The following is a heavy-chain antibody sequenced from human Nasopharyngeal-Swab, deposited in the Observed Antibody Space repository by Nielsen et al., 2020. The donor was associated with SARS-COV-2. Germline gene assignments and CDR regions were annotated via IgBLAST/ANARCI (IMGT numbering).Heavy chain of an antibody. D-gene: IGHD3-3*01. CDR3: ARGPHRRITIFGVVIESYYYGMDV. Sequence: SETLSLTCTVPGGSVSSDIYSWSWIRQPPGKGLEWIGEINHSGSTNYNPSLKSRVTISVDTSKNQFSLKLTSVTAADTAVYYCARGPHRRITIFGVVIESYYYGMDVWGQGTTVTVSS. V-gene: IGHV4-39*07. CDR2: INHSGST. CDR1: GGSVSSDIYS. J-gene: IGHJ6*02.